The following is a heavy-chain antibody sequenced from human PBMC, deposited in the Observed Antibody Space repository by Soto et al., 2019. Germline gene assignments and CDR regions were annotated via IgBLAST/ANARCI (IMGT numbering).Heavy chain of an antibody. CDR3: ARGSTNYCSGGSCKRFDP. CDR2: INHSGST. J-gene: IGHJ5*02. V-gene: IGHV4-34*01. CDR1: GGSFSGYY. D-gene: IGHD2-15*01. Sequence: SETLSLTCAVYGGSFSGYYWSWSRQPPGKGLEWIGEINHSGSTNYNPSLKSRVTISVDTSKNQFSLKLSSVTAADTAVYYCARGSTNYCSGGSCKRFDPWGQGTLVTVS.